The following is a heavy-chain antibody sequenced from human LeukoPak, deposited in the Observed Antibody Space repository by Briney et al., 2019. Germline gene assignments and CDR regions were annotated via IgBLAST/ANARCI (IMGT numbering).Heavy chain of an antibody. J-gene: IGHJ4*02. CDR1: GDPITNSRFY. Sequence: SETLSLTCSVSGDPITNSRFYWGWVRQSPGGGLEWIGVIYFSGLTYYNPSLKSPVTLSVDTSRNQFSLKLSSVTAADTAVYYCARRTDGSGSFFFDFWGQGILVSVSS. CDR3: ARRTDGSGSFFFDF. CDR2: IYFSGLT. D-gene: IGHD3-10*01. V-gene: IGHV4-39*01.